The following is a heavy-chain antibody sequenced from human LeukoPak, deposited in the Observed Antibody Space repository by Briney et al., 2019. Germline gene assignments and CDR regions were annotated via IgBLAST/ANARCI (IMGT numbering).Heavy chain of an antibody. CDR3: ARDPPLGYYGSVRDY. CDR2: IYHSGST. CDR1: GYSISSGYY. Sequence: SETLSLTCTVSGYSISSGYYWGWIRQPPGKGLEWIGSIYHSGSTYYNPSLKSRVTISVDTSKNQFSLKLSSVTAADTAVYYCARDPPLGYYGSVRDYWGQGTLVTVSS. V-gene: IGHV4-38-2*02. J-gene: IGHJ4*02. D-gene: IGHD3-10*01.